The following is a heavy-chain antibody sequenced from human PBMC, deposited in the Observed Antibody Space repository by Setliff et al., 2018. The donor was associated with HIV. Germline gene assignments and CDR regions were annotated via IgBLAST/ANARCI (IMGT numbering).Heavy chain of an antibody. CDR1: GGSISSDGYY. D-gene: IGHD6-13*01. CDR2: IHTSGST. CDR3: ATGVPSSNWYGLAFDI. J-gene: IGHJ3*02. Sequence: SETLSLTCSVSGGSISSDGYYWNWIRQAAGKGLEWIGRIHTSGSTNYNPSLKSRVTISADTSRDQFSLRLTSVSAADTAVYYCATGVPSSNWYGLAFDIWGQGTMVTVS. V-gene: IGHV4-61*02.